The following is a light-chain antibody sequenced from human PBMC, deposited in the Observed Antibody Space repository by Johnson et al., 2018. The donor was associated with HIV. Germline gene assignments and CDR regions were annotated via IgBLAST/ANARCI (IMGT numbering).Light chain of an antibody. J-gene: IGLJ1*01. Sequence: QSVLTQPPSVSAAPGQKVTISCSGSSCDIGNNYVSWYQQLPGTAPKLLIYETNKRPSGIPDRFSGSKSGTSATLGLTGLPTGDEADYYCGTWDSSLSAYVFGTGTKVTVL. CDR2: ETN. CDR3: GTWDSSLSAYV. CDR1: SCDIGNNY. V-gene: IGLV1-51*02.